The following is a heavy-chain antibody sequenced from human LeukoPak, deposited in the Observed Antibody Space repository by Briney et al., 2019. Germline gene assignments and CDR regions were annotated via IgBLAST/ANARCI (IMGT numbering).Heavy chain of an antibody. CDR3: ARDPPDIVVVPAANYFHWFDP. CDR2: ISYGGYKI. CDR1: GLTLRSYA. Sequence: GGSLSLSCAASGLTLRSYAMHWVRGAPGKGLEWVAYISYGGYKIYYADSVKGRFTISRDNSKNTLYLQMNSLRAEDTAVYYCARDPPDIVVVPAANYFHWFDPWGQGTLVTVSS. D-gene: IGHD2-2*01. J-gene: IGHJ5*02. V-gene: IGHV3-30-3*01.